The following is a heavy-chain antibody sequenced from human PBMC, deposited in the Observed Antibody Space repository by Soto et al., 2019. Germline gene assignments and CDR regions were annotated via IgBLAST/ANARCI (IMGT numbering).Heavy chain of an antibody. D-gene: IGHD6-19*01. Sequence: HRGGSLRLSCAASGFTFSSYAMCRVRQAPGKGLKWVSAISGSGGSTYYADSVKGRFTISRINSKNTLYLQMNSLRAEDKAVYYCGKDLRIAVAGTYLTACYSYGMYVWAQG. CDR3: GKDLRIAVAGTYLTACYSYGMYV. CDR1: GFTFSSYA. J-gene: IGHJ6*02. V-gene: IGHV3-23*01. CDR2: ISGSGGST.